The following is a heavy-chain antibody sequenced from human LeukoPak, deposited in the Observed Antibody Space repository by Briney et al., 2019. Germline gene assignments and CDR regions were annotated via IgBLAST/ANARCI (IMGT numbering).Heavy chain of an antibody. Sequence: PGGCLRLSCVASEFTFSKYWMHWVRQARGKGLVSVSRINNDGSRTTYADSVKGRFTISRDNSKNTLYLQMNSLRAEDTAVYYCARDSYSSSSPGYYYYMDVWGKGTTVTVSS. D-gene: IGHD6-6*01. V-gene: IGHV3-74*01. J-gene: IGHJ6*03. CDR2: INNDGSRT. CDR1: EFTFSKYW. CDR3: ARDSYSSSSPGYYYYMDV.